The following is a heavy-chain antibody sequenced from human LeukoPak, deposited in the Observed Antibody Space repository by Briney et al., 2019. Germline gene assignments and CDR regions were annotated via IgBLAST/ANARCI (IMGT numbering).Heavy chain of an antibody. CDR2: IYYSGTT. D-gene: IGHD6-13*01. J-gene: IGHJ4*02. V-gene: IGHV4-59*01. CDR3: ARGVYIAAAQYAY. Sequence: PSETLSLTCTVSGGSIGSYYWSWIRQPPGKGLEWIGYIYYSGTTNYNPSLKSRVTISVDTSKNQFSLKLSSVTAADTAVYYCARGVYIAAAQYAYWGQGTLVTVSS. CDR1: GGSIGSYY.